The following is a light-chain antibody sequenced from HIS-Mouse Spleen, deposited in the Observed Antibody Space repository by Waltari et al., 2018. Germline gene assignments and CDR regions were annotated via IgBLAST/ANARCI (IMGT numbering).Light chain of an antibody. V-gene: IGLV2-14*01. CDR2: EDS. J-gene: IGLJ1*01. Sequence: QSALTQPASVSGSPGQSITISCTGTSSHVGGYNYVPWYQQHPGKAPKLMIYEDSNRPSGVSNRFSGSKSGNTASLTISGLQAEDEADYYCSSYTSSSTYVFGTGTKVTVL. CDR1: SSHVGGYNY. CDR3: SSYTSSSTYV.